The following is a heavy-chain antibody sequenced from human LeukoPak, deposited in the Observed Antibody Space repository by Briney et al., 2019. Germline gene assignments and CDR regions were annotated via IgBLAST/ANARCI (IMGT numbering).Heavy chain of an antibody. CDR1: GYSISNGYY. Sequence: SETLSLTCTVSGYSISNGYYWGWIRQPPGKGLEWIGSIYYSGSTYYNPSLKSRVTISVDTSKNQFSLKLSSVTAADTAMYYCARRVGRWFGERAYYYNYMDVWGKGTTVTISS. J-gene: IGHJ6*03. V-gene: IGHV4-38-2*02. D-gene: IGHD3-10*01. CDR2: IYYSGST. CDR3: ARRVGRWFGERAYYYNYMDV.